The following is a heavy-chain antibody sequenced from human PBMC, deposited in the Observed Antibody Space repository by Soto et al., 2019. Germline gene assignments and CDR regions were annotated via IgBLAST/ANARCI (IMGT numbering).Heavy chain of an antibody. CDR2: IWYDGSNK. CDR1: GFTFSSYG. Sequence: QVQLVESGGGVVQPGRSLRLSCAASGFTFSSYGMHWVRQAPGTGLEWVAVIWYDGSNKYYADCLKGRFTISRDNSKNSRYLQKNSLSAEDKAVYYCAREAWRGDQVLVWGPHYYYGMDVWGQGTTVTVSS. D-gene: IGHD3-16*01. J-gene: IGHJ6*02. V-gene: IGHV3-33*01. CDR3: AREAWRGDQVLVWGPHYYYGMDV.